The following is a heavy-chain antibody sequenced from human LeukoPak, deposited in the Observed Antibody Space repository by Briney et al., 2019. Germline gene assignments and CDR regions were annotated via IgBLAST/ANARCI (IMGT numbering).Heavy chain of an antibody. J-gene: IGHJ4*02. D-gene: IGHD3-10*01. Sequence: GGSLRLSCAASGFTFSIYAMSWVRQAPGKGLEWVSGISGSGGSTYYADSVKGRFSISRDNSQNTLYLQMNSLRAEDTAVYYCAKDRLWFGEYHFDYWGQGTLVTVSS. CDR1: GFTFSIYA. V-gene: IGHV3-23*01. CDR3: AKDRLWFGEYHFDY. CDR2: ISGSGGST.